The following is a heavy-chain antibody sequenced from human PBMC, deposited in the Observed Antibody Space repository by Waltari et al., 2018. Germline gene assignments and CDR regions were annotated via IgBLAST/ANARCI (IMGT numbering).Heavy chain of an antibody. D-gene: IGHD4-17*01. CDR1: GFAITTFG. J-gene: IGHJ4*02. CDR3: ARALTTPNDF. CDR2: STDGGAYL. V-gene: IGHV3-21*03. Sequence: EVQLVESGGGLVKPGGSLRLPWAAPGFAITTFGLSWVRQAPGKGLEWVASSTDGGAYLYYADSVRGRFTVSIDNAKNSLHLQMNNLRAEDTAVYYCARALTTPNDFWGQGTLVTVSS.